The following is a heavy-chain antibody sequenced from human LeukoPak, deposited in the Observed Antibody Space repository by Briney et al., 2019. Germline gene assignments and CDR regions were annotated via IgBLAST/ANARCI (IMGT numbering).Heavy chain of an antibody. D-gene: IGHD2-15*01. Sequence: PGGSLRLSCAASGFTFSSYAMSWVRQAPGKGLEWVSTISGSGGSTYYADSVKGRFTLSRNNSKNTPYLQMNSLRAEDTAVYYCAKGLRYCSGVTCYKDNYWGQGTLVTVSS. V-gene: IGHV3-23*01. CDR2: ISGSGGST. J-gene: IGHJ4*02. CDR1: GFTFSSYA. CDR3: AKGLRYCSGVTCYKDNY.